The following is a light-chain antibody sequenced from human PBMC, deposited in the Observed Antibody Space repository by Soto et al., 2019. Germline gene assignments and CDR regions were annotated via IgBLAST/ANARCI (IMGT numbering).Light chain of an antibody. CDR1: QSVSSSY. CDR3: QHYGSSPRWT. Sequence: EIVLTQSPGTLSLSPGERATLSCRASQSVSSSYLAWYQQKPGQAPRLLIYGASSRATGIPDRFSGSGSGSDFTLTISRLEPEDFAVYYCQHYGSSPRWTFGPRTTVEIK. CDR2: GAS. V-gene: IGKV3-20*01. J-gene: IGKJ1*01.